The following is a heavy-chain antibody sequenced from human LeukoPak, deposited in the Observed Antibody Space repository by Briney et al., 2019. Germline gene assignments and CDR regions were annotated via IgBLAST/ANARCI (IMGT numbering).Heavy chain of an antibody. J-gene: IGHJ4*02. Sequence: SETLSLTCTVSGASITSFHWTWIRQPAGKGLEWIGLIYSSGSTIYNPALQSRVAMSVDMTKNQLSLKLSSVTAADTAMYYCARKDGDYWGQGTLVTVSS. V-gene: IGHV4-4*07. CDR2: IYSSGST. CDR3: ARKDGDY. CDR1: GASITSFH. D-gene: IGHD6-6*01.